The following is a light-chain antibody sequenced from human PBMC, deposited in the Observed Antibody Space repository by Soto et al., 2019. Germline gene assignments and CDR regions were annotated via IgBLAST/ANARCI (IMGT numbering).Light chain of an antibody. CDR1: SSDVGGYNY. J-gene: IGLJ1*01. CDR3: GSYAGSNNYV. V-gene: IGLV2-8*01. CDR2: DVS. Sequence: QSVLTQPPSASGSPGQSVTISCTGTSSDVGGYNYVSWYQQPPGKAPKLITYDVSKRPSGVPDRFSGSKSGNTASLTVSGLQTEDEAYYYCGSYAGSNNYVFGTGTKVTVL.